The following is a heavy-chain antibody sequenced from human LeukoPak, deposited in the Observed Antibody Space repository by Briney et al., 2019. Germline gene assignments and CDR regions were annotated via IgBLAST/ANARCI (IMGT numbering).Heavy chain of an antibody. CDR3: TRARYSDY. CDR1: GFTFSSYW. V-gene: IGHV3-7*01. CDR2: IKEDGTEK. D-gene: IGHD1-26*01. Sequence: GGSLRLSCAASGFTFSSYWMTWVRQAPGKGLEWVANIKEDGTEKNYVDSVKGRFTISRDNAKNSLYLQMNSLRPEDTAVYYCTRARYSDYWGQGTLVTASS. J-gene: IGHJ4*02.